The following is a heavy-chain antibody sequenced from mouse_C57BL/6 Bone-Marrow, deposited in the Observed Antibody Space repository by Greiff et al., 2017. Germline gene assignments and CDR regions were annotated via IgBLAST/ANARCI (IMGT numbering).Heavy chain of an antibody. D-gene: IGHD1-1*01. CDR1: GYTFTSYW. CDR3: ARCGSRAWFAY. CDR2: IHPNSGST. J-gene: IGHJ3*01. V-gene: IGHV1-64*01. Sequence: VQLQQSGAELVKPGASVKLSCKASGYTFTSYWMHWVKQRPGQGLEWIGMIHPNSGSTNYNEKFKSKATLTVDKSSSTAYMQLSSLTSEDSAVYYCARCGSRAWFAYWGQGTLVTVSA.